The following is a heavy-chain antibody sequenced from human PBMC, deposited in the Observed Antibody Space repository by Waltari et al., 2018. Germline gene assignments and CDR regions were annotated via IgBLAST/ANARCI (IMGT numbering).Heavy chain of an antibody. CDR1: GGSLRGRW. V-gene: IGHV4-34*01. CDR3: ARHRDPGHSFDV. D-gene: IGHD2-21*01. J-gene: IGHJ3*01. CDR2: INESGST. Sequence: QVQLQQWGAGLLKPSETLPLTCARYGGSLRGRWWSWIRKPPGKGLEWIGEINESGSTNSRPSLKGRAAISVDTSRNQFSLKLSSVTAADTAIYYCARHRDPGHSFDVWGQGTVTVSS.